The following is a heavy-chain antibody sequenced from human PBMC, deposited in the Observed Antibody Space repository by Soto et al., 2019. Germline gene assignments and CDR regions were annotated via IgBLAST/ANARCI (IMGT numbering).Heavy chain of an antibody. CDR1: GGSISSYY. CDR3: AREIRYCSNGVCSSSAMDV. Sequence: PSETLSLTCTVSGGSISSYYWSWIRQPPGKGLEWIGYIYYSGSTNYNPSLKSRITISVDTSKNQFSLKLSSVTAADTAVYFCAREIRYCSNGVCSSSAMDVWGQGTTVTVSS. CDR2: IYYSGST. V-gene: IGHV4-59*12. J-gene: IGHJ6*02. D-gene: IGHD2-8*01.